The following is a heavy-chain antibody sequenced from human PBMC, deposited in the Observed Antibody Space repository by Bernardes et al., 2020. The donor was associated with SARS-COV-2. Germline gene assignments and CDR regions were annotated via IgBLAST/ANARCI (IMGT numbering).Heavy chain of an antibody. CDR3: ASNLGATSDYYYGMDV. CDR2: ISWNSGSI. J-gene: IGHJ6*02. D-gene: IGHD1-26*01. Sequence: GGSLRLSCAASGFTFDDYAMHWVRQAPGKGLEWVSGISWNSGSIGYADSVKGRFTISRDNAKNSLYLQMNSLRAEDTALYYCASNLGATSDYYYGMDVWGQGTTVTVSS. CDR1: GFTFDDYA. V-gene: IGHV3-9*01.